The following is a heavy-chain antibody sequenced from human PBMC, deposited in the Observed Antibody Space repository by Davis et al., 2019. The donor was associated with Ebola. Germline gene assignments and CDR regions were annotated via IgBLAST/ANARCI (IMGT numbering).Heavy chain of an antibody. Sequence: PSETLSLTCTVSGGSISSSSYYWGWIRQPPGKGLEWIGSIYYSGSTYYNPSLKSRVTISVDTSKNQFSLKLTFLTSADTAVYYCARDRDGSSYYAFHIWGQGTMVTVSS. CDR1: GGSISSSSYY. V-gene: IGHV4-39*07. J-gene: IGHJ3*02. CDR3: ARDRDGSSYYAFHI. CDR2: IYYSGST. D-gene: IGHD2-15*01.